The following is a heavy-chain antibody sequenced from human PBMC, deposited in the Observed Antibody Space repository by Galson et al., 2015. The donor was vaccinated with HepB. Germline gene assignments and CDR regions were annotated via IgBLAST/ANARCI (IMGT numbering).Heavy chain of an antibody. Sequence: SVKVSCKASGYIFTSFGISRVRQAPGQGLEWMGWISGYSGKTEYAQNLQGRVTVTTDTSATTAYLELRSLRSDDSAVYYCARVRLVSAGLNDYWGQGTLVTVSS. J-gene: IGHJ4*02. CDR2: ISGYSGKT. D-gene: IGHD5/OR15-5a*01. V-gene: IGHV1-18*01. CDR1: GYIFTSFG. CDR3: ARVRLVSAGLNDY.